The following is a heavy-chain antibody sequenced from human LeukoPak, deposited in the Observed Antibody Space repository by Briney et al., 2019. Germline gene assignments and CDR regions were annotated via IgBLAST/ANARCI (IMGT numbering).Heavy chain of an antibody. Sequence: PSETLSLTCTVSGGSFSGFYWSWIRLPPGKGLEWIGYVYYTGSTNYNSSLKSRVTISIDTSKNQFSLRLSSVTAADTAVYYCARDNYYYFGMDVWGQGTTVTVSS. CDR1: GGSFSGFY. CDR2: VYYTGST. J-gene: IGHJ6*02. CDR3: ARDNYYYFGMDV. V-gene: IGHV4-59*01.